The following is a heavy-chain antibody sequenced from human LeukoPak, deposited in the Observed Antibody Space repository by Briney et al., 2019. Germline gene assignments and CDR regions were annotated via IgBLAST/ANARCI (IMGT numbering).Heavy chain of an antibody. CDR1: GGSISGYY. J-gene: IGHJ6*02. CDR3: AREGRPAAENTFYFYHGMDV. D-gene: IGHD6-13*01. CDR2: LHHSGST. V-gene: IGHV4-59*01. Sequence: PSETLSLTCTVFGGSISGYYWNWIRQVPGKGLEWIGFLHHSGSTDYNPSLQSRVTISVDTSKNQLSLKLRSVTAADTAVYYCAREGRPAAENTFYFYHGMDVWGQGTAVTVSS.